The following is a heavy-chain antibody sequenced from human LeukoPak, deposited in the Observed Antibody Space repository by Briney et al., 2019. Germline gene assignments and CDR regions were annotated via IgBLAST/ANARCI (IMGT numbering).Heavy chain of an antibody. CDR3: AKLGGIYSDAFDI. Sequence: GGSLRLSCAASGLTSSTYAMSWVRQAPGKGLEWVSAISGTGDYTYYTDSVQGRFTISRDNSKNTLYLQMDSLTADDTAVYFCAKLGGIYSDAFDIWGQGTMVTVSS. V-gene: IGHV3-23*01. CDR1: GLTSSTYA. CDR2: ISGTGDYT. J-gene: IGHJ3*02. D-gene: IGHD1-26*01.